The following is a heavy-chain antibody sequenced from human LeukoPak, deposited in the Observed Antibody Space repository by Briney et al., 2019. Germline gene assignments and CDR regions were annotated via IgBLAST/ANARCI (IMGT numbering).Heavy chain of an antibody. V-gene: IGHV4-39*07. CDR1: GGSIISSSYY. CDR3: ARYGRSEYSSSFDY. J-gene: IGHJ4*02. D-gene: IGHD6-6*01. CDR2: IYYSGST. Sequence: SETLSLTCTVSGGSIISSSYYWGWIRQPPEKGLEWIGSIYYSGSTYYNPSLKSRVTISVDTSKNQLSLKLSSVTAADTAVYYCARYGRSEYSSSFDYWGQGTLVTVSS.